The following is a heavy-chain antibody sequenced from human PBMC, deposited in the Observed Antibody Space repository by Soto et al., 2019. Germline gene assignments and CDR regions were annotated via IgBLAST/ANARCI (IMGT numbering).Heavy chain of an antibody. V-gene: IGHV3-30*18. Sequence: GGSLRLSCAASGFSFRTFGMHWVRQAPGKGLEWVAVISYDGGFKYYADSVKGRFTISRDNSENTLWLQMNGLRVEDTAVYYCANGANYHDSRGNHVGSGFEIWGQGTRVTVSS. CDR2: ISYDGGFK. CDR3: ANGANYHDSRGNHVGSGFEI. D-gene: IGHD3-22*01. CDR1: GFSFRTFG. J-gene: IGHJ3*02.